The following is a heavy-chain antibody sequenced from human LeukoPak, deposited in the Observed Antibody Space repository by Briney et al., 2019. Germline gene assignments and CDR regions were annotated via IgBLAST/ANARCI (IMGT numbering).Heavy chain of an antibody. CDR1: GYTLTELS. V-gene: IGHV1-24*01. D-gene: IGHD3-9*01. CDR2: FDPEDGET. Sequence: ASVKVSCKVSGYTLTELSMHWVRQAPGKGLEWMGGFDPEDGETIYAQKFQGRVTMTEDTSTDTAYMELSSLRSEDTAVYYCARGGRDYDILTGYYLDYYYYMDVWGKGTTVTVSS. CDR3: ARGGRDYDILTGYYLDYYYYMDV. J-gene: IGHJ6*03.